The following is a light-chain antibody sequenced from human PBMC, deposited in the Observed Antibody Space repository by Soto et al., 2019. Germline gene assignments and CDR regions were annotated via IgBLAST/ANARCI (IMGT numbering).Light chain of an antibody. Sequence: EIVLTQSPGTLSLSPGERATLSCRASQSVSSSDLAWYQQKPGQAPRLLIYGASGRATGIPDRFSGSGSGIDFTLTISRLEPEDFAVYYCQQYGSSIFTFGPGTKVDIK. CDR1: QSVSSSD. J-gene: IGKJ3*01. CDR2: GAS. CDR3: QQYGSSIFT. V-gene: IGKV3-20*01.